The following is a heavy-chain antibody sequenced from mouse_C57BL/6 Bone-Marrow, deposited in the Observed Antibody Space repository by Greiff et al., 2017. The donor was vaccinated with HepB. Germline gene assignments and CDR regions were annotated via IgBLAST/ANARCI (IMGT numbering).Heavy chain of an antibody. J-gene: IGHJ3*01. V-gene: IGHV5-16*01. Sequence: EVQLVESEGGLVQPGSSMKLSCTASGFTFSDYYMAWVRQVPEKGLEWVANINYDGSSTYYLDSLKSRFIISRDNAKNILYLQMSSLKSEDTATYYCARVDDYDEAYWGQGTLVTVSA. CDR2: INYDGSST. CDR1: GFTFSDYY. CDR3: ARVDDYDEAY. D-gene: IGHD2-4*01.